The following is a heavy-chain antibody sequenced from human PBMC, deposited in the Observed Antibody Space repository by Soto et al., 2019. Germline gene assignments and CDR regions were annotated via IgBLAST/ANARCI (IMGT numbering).Heavy chain of an antibody. V-gene: IGHV4-34*01. CDR2: INHSGFS. Sequence: QVQLQQWGAGLLKSSETLSLTCAVYGESFSDYFWTWIRQPPGKGLERIGEINHSGFSQYNPSLKSRVTISVDTSKNQFSLNVSSVTAADTAEYFCARPTFGRGSFDIWSQGTMVTVSP. CDR3: ARPTFGRGSFDI. CDR1: GESFSDYF. J-gene: IGHJ3*02. D-gene: IGHD3-10*01.